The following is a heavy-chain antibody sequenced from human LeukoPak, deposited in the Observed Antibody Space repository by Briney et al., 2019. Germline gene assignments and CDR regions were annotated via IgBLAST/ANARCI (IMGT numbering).Heavy chain of an antibody. Sequence: PGGSLRLSCAASGFAFSSYAMHWVRQAPGKGLEWVSVIYSGGSTYYADSVKGRFTISRDNSKNTLYLQMNSLRAEDTAVYYCARERRGKKPHNWFDPWGQGTLVTVSS. CDR2: IYSGGST. V-gene: IGHV3-66*02. J-gene: IGHJ5*02. D-gene: IGHD6-25*01. CDR1: GFAFSSYA. CDR3: ARERRGKKPHNWFDP.